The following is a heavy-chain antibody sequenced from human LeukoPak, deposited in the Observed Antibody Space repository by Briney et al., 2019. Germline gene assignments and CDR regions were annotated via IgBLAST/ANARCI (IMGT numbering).Heavy chain of an antibody. J-gene: IGHJ3*02. Sequence: PGGSLRLSCAASGFTFSSYSMNWVRQAPGKGLEWVSYISSSSSTIYYADSVKGRFTISRDNAKNSLYLQMNSLRAEDTAVYYCASFLRGSSWYGDEYVIGSDAFDIWGQGTMVTVSS. CDR2: ISSSSSTI. V-gene: IGHV3-48*04. CDR1: GFTFSSYS. D-gene: IGHD6-13*01. CDR3: ASFLRGSSWYGDEYVIGSDAFDI.